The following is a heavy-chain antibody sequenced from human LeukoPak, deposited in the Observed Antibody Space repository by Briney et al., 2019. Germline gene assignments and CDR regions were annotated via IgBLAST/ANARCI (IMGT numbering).Heavy chain of an antibody. CDR3: ARGPVLFYRYCSSTSCYSWFDP. Sequence: SETLSLTCAVYGGSFSGYYWSGIRQPPGKGLEWIGEINHSGSTNYNPSLKSRGTISVDTSKNQFSLKMSSVTAADTAVYYCARGPVLFYRYCSSTSCYSWFDPWGQGTLVTVSS. J-gene: IGHJ5*02. D-gene: IGHD2-2*01. V-gene: IGHV4-34*01. CDR1: GGSFSGYY. CDR2: INHSGST.